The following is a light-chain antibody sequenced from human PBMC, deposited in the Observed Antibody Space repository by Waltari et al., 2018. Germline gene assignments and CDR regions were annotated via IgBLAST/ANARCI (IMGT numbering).Light chain of an antibody. CDR1: QSLLHRNGNNS. CDR2: LGS. V-gene: IGKV2-28*01. J-gene: IGKJ1*01. CDR3: MQSLQTLWT. Sequence: DIVVTQSPLSLPVTPGEPASISCRSSQSLLHRNGNNSLDVYLQKPWQSPQLLIYLGSNRAAGGPYRFSGSGSGTDFTLRISRVEAEDVGVYYCMQSLQTLWTFGPGTKVEIK.